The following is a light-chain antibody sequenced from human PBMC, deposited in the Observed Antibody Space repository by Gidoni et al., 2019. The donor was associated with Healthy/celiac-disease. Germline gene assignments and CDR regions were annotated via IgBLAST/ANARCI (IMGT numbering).Light chain of an antibody. CDR3: QQYGSPIT. CDR1: QSVSSSY. CDR2: GAS. V-gene: IGKV3-20*01. Sequence: DIVLTQSPGTLSLSPGERATLSCRASQSVSSSYFAWYQQKPGQAPRLLIYGASSSATGIPDRFSGSGSGTDFTLTISRLEPEDFAVYYCQQYGSPITFGQGTRLEIK. J-gene: IGKJ5*01.